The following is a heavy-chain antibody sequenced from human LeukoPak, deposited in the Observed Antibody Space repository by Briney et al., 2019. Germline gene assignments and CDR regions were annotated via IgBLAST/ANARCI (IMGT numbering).Heavy chain of an antibody. D-gene: IGHD7-27*01. CDR2: TYYRSTWYN. CDR3: ARERSDWGALDY. J-gene: IGHJ4*02. V-gene: IGHV6-1*01. CDR1: GDSVSSNSAA. Sequence: KLSQTLSLTCDISGDSVSSNSAAWNWIRQSPSRGLEWLGRTYYRSTWYNDYTISVKSRITINSDTSRNQFSLQLNSVTPEDTAVYYCARERSDWGALDYRGQGTLVTVSS.